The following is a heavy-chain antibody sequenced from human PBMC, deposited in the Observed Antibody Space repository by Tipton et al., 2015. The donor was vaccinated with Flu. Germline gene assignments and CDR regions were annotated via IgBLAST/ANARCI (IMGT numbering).Heavy chain of an antibody. J-gene: IGHJ4*02. Sequence: LRLSCTVSGGSIISSSYYWGWIRQPPGKGLGWIGSIYYSGSTYYNPSLKSRVTIPVYTSKYQFSLKLSSVTAADTAVYYCARVRAIYYDSSGLSPGYFDYWGQGTLVTVSS. D-gene: IGHD3-22*01. V-gene: IGHV4-39*07. CDR1: GGSIISSSYY. CDR2: IYYSGST. CDR3: ARVRAIYYDSSGLSPGYFDY.